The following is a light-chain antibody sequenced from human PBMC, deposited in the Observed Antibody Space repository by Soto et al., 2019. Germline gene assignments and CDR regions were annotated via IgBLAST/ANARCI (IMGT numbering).Light chain of an antibody. Sequence: FTQSPCAVSLYKGERATLSCRASQSVSNNYLAWYQQKPGQAPRLLTYGASNRATGVPDRFTGSGSGTDFTLTISRLEPEDFAVYYCQQYGSSGTFGQGTKLDI. V-gene: IGKV3-20*01. J-gene: IGKJ1*01. CDR1: QSVSNNY. CDR2: GAS. CDR3: QQYGSSGT.